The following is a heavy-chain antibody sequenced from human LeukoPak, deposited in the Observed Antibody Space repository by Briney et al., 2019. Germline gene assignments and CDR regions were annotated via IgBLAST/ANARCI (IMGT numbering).Heavy chain of an antibody. CDR2: ISGSGTRT. CDR1: GFTFSIYA. Sequence: PGGSLRLSCAASGFTFSIYAMTWVRQAPGKGLEWVSGISGSGTRTYYADSVKGRFTISRDNSKNTLYLQMNSLRADDTALYYCAKSSIGSSIWLLDYRGQGTLVTVSS. V-gene: IGHV3-23*01. CDR3: AKSSIGSSIWLLDY. D-gene: IGHD6-13*01. J-gene: IGHJ4*02.